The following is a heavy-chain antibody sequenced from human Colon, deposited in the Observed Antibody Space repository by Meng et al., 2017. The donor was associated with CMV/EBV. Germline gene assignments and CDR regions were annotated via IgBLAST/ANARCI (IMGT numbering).Heavy chain of an antibody. CDR1: GGSLNSYT. V-gene: IGHV4-59*01. J-gene: IGHJ4*02. CDR3: ARFPNPGSCSGANCYS. D-gene: IGHD2-15*01. Sequence: SETLSLTCSVSGGSLNSYTWTWIRQSPGKRLEWIGVMFPDGSTNKNPSLESRVTILQDRSKNHFSLNLRSVTAADTAIFYCARFPNPGSCSGANCYSWGQGTLVTVSS. CDR2: MFPDGST.